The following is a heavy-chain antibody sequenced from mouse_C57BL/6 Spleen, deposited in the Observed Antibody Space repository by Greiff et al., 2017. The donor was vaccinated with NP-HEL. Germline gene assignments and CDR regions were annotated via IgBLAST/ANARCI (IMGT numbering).Heavy chain of an antibody. CDR3: ARPYDGYYESAY. Sequence: EVQLQQSGPELVKPGASVKISCKASGYTFTDYYMNWVKQSHGKSLEWIGDINPNNGGTSYNQKFKGKATLTVDKSSSTAYMELRSLTSEDSAVYYCARPYDGYYESAYWGQGTLVTVSA. V-gene: IGHV1-26*01. D-gene: IGHD2-3*01. CDR1: GYTFTDYY. CDR2: INPNNGGT. J-gene: IGHJ3*01.